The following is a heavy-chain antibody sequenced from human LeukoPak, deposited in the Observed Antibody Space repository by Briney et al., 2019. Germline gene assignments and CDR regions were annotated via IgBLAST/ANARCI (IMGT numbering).Heavy chain of an antibody. CDR2: IYHSGST. Sequence: KSSETLSLTCTVSGGSISNYYWSWIRQPPGKGLEWIGSIYHSGSTYYNPSLKSRVTISVDTSKNQFSLKLSSVTAADTAVYYCARRGSIFGVGVLDYWGQGTLVTVSS. CDR3: ARRGSIFGVGVLDY. J-gene: IGHJ4*02. V-gene: IGHV4-59*08. D-gene: IGHD3-3*01. CDR1: GGSISNYY.